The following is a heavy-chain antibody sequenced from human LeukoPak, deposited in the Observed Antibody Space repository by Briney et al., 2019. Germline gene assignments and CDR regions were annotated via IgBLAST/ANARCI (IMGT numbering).Heavy chain of an antibody. V-gene: IGHV3-74*01. CDR1: EFTFSRYW. CDR2: IKSDGST. Sequence: PGGSLRLSCAASEFTFSRYWMHWVRQAPGKGLVWVSRIKSDGSTNYADSVKGRFTISRDNAKNTVSLQMNSRRAEDTGVYYCARAPAEIGGYYPEYFRHWGQGTLVTVSS. J-gene: IGHJ1*01. D-gene: IGHD3-22*01. CDR3: ARAPAEIGGYYPEYFRH.